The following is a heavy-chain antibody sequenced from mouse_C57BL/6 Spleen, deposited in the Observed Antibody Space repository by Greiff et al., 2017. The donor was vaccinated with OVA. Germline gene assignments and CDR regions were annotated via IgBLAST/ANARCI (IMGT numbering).Heavy chain of an antibody. CDR2: IDPEDGDT. D-gene: IGHD1-1*01. Sequence: VQLQQPGAELVKPGASVKLSCKASGYTFTSYWMHWVKQRPEQGLEWIGRIDPEDGDTEYAPKFQGKATMTADTSSNTAYLQLSSLTSEDTAVYYCTTGHYGSSRYFDVWGTGTTVTVSS. CDR1: GYTFTSYW. V-gene: IGHV14-1*01. J-gene: IGHJ1*03. CDR3: TTGHYGSSRYFDV.